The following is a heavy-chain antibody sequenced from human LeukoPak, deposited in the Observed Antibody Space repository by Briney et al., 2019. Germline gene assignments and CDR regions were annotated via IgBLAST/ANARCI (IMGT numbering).Heavy chain of an antibody. D-gene: IGHD4-23*01. CDR2: IYHSGST. V-gene: IGHV4-38-2*02. Sequence: SETLSLTCTVSGYSISSGYYWGWIRQPPGKGLEWIGSIYHSGSTYYNPSLKSRVTISVDTSKNQFSLKLSSVTAADTAVYYCARGGGPSNWFDPWGQGTLVTVSS. CDR1: GYSISSGYY. CDR3: ARGGGPSNWFDP. J-gene: IGHJ5*02.